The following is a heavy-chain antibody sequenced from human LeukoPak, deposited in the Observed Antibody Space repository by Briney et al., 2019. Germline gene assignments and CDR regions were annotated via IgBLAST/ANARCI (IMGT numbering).Heavy chain of an antibody. J-gene: IGHJ4*02. CDR1: GGSIFTTNW. Sequence: SGTLSLTCAVSGGSIFTTNWWSGGRRPPGKGGEWIVEVHLSGASNYNPSLKSRVNMSIDKSKNQLSLELTSVTAADTAIYYCTRESGAFSPFGFWGQGTLVTVSS. CDR3: TRESGAFSPFGF. CDR2: VHLSGAS. D-gene: IGHD1-26*01. V-gene: IGHV4-4*02.